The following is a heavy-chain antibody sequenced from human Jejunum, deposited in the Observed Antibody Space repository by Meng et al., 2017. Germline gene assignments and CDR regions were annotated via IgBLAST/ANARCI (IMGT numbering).Heavy chain of an antibody. J-gene: IGHJ5*02. CDR3: AHRLAYSTNYNVGWFDP. D-gene: IGHD6-13*01. CDR2: IYWDDDK. V-gene: IGHV2-5*02. Sequence: LNASFPTRLNPPQTLTPACTFPGFSPRTRGLGVGWLRQPPGKALECLALIYWDDDKRYPPSLKTRLPITKDTSKNPVVLTLTTMDPVDTATYYCAHRLAYSTNYNVGWFDPWGQGTLVTVSS. CDR1: GFSPRTRGLG.